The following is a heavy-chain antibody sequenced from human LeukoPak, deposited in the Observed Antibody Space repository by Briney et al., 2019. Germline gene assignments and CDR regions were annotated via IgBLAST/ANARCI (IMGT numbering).Heavy chain of an antibody. CDR2: ISGSGGST. Sequence: GSLRLSCAASGFTFSSYAMSWVRQAPGKGLEWVSAISGSGGSTYYADSVKGRFTISRDNSKNTLYLQMNSLRAEDTAVYYCAKDSSWYLNFDYWGQGTLVTVSS. V-gene: IGHV3-23*01. J-gene: IGHJ4*02. CDR3: AKDSSWYLNFDY. D-gene: IGHD6-13*01. CDR1: GFTFSSYA.